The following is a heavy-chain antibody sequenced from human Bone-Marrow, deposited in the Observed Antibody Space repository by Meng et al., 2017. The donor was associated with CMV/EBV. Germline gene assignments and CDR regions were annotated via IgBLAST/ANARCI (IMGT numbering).Heavy chain of an antibody. J-gene: IGHJ6*02. CDR2: ISSSSSTI. D-gene: IGHD2-2*01. Sequence: GESLKISCAASGFTFSSYSMNWVRQAPGKGLEWVSYISSSSSTIYYADSVKGRFTISRDNAKNSLYLQMNSLRAEDTAVYYCASAPEYQLPKVYYNYGLDDWGQGTTVTVSS. CDR3: ASAPEYQLPKVYYNYGLDD. V-gene: IGHV3-48*04. CDR1: GFTFSSYS.